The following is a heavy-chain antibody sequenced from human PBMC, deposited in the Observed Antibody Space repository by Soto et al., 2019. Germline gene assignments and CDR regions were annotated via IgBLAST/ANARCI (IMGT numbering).Heavy chain of an antibody. V-gene: IGHV3-13*01. CDR1: GFTFSSYD. D-gene: IGHD6-19*01. Sequence: GGSLRLSCAASGFTFSSYDMHWVRQATGKGLEWVSAIGTAGDTYYPGSVKGRFTISRENAKNSLYLQMNSLRAGDTAVYYCARDLGIAVAGRTRSRYYYGMDVWGQGTTVTVSS. CDR3: ARDLGIAVAGRTRSRYYYGMDV. J-gene: IGHJ6*02. CDR2: IGTAGDT.